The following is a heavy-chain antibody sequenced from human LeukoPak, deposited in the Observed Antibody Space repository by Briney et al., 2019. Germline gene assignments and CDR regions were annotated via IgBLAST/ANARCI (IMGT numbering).Heavy chain of an antibody. D-gene: IGHD6-6*01. J-gene: IGHJ5*02. CDR2: IYSGDTT. Sequence: PGGSLRLSCAASGFTFSSYAMTWVRQAPGKGLEWVSLIYSGDTTYYADSVKGRFTISRDNSKNTLYLQMNSLRAEDTAVYYCARDLAAPYGNWFDPWGQGTLVTVSS. V-gene: IGHV3-23*03. CDR3: ARDLAAPYGNWFDP. CDR1: GFTFSSYA.